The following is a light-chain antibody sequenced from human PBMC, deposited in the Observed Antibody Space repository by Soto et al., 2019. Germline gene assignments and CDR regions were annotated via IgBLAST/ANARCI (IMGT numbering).Light chain of an antibody. CDR1: SSDIGAYNY. CDR2: EVS. CDR3: CSYAGSNGRWV. J-gene: IGLJ3*02. Sequence: QSALTQPPSASGSPGQSVTISCTGTSSDIGAYNYVSWYQQHPGKAPKLMIHEVSKRPSGVPDRFSGSKSGNTASLTVSGLQAEDEDDYYCCSYAGSNGRWVFGGGTKLTVL. V-gene: IGLV2-8*01.